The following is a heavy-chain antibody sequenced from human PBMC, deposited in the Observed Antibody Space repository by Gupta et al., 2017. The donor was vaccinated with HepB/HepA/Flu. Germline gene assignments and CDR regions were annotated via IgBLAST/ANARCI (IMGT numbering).Heavy chain of an antibody. CDR3: ARRRLNYYYYGMDV. CDR2: IYSGGST. CDR1: GFTVSSNY. Sequence: EVQLVESGGGLVQPGGSLRLSCAASGFTVSSNYMSWVRQAPGKGLEWVSVIYSGGSTYYADSVKGRFTISRHNSKNTLYLQMNSLRAEDTAVYYCARRRLNYYYYGMDVWGQGTTVTVSS. J-gene: IGHJ6*02. V-gene: IGHV3-53*04.